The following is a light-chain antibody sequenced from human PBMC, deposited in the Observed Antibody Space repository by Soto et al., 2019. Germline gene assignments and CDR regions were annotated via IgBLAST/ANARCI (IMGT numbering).Light chain of an antibody. CDR3: SSYTVTNTLV. CDR2: EVT. Sequence: QSALTQPASVSGSPGQSITISSTGTSSDVGAYNYVSWYRQHPGKAPQLMIYEVTNRPSGVSNRFSASKSGNTASLTISGLHTEDEAHYYCSSYTVTNTLVFGGGTQLTVL. J-gene: IGLJ2*01. V-gene: IGLV2-14*01. CDR1: SSDVGAYNY.